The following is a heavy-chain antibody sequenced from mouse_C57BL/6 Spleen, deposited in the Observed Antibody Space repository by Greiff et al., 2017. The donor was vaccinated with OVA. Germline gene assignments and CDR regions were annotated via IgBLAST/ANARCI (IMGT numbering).Heavy chain of an antibody. CDR1: GYTFTEYT. CDR3: ARHEEESYYSNYDWYFDV. D-gene: IGHD2-5*01. J-gene: IGHJ1*03. CDR2: FYPGSGSI. Sequence: VMLVESGAELVKPGASVKLSCKASGYTFTEYTIHWVKQRSGQGLEWIGWFYPGSGSIKYNEKFKDKATLTADKSSSTVYMELSRLTSEDSAVYFCARHEEESYYSNYDWYFDVWGTGTTVTVSS. V-gene: IGHV1-62-2*01.